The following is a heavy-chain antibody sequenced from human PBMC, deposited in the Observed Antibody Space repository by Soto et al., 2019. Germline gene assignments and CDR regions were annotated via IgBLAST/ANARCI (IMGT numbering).Heavy chain of an antibody. J-gene: IGHJ5*02. CDR3: AREDYYDSSGDNWFGP. CDR1: GGSISSYY. CDR2: IYTSGST. V-gene: IGHV4-4*07. D-gene: IGHD3-22*01. Sequence: SETLSLTCTVSGGSISSYYWSWIRQPAGKGLEWIGRIYTSGSTNYNPSLKSRVTMSVDTSKNQFSLKLSSVTAADTAVYYCAREDYYDSSGDNWFGPWGQGTLVTVSS.